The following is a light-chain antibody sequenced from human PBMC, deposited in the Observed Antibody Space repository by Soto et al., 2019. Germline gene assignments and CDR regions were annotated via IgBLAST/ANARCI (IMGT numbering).Light chain of an antibody. CDR3: QQYYTTPVT. CDR1: QSLLH. CDR2: WAS. J-gene: IGKJ1*01. V-gene: IGKV4-1*01. Sequence: DIVMTQSPDSLAVSLSERATINCKSSQSLLHLAWYQQKPGQTPKLLIYWASTRESGVPDRFSGSGSGTDFTLTISSLQAEDVAVYYCQQYYTTPVTFGQGTKVEIK.